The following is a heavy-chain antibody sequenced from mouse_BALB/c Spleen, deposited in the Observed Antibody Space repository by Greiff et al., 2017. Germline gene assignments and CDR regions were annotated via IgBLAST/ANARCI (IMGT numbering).Heavy chain of an antibody. CDR3: ARRGTMDY. J-gene: IGHJ4*01. V-gene: IGHV5-6-3*01. CDR1: GFTFSSYG. Sequence: EVQLQESGGGLVQPGGSLKLSCAASGFTFSSYGMSWVRQTPDKRLELVATINSNGGSTYYPDSVKGRFTISRDNAKNTLYLQMSSLKSEDTAMYYCARRGTMDYWGQGTSVTVSS. CDR2: INSNGGST.